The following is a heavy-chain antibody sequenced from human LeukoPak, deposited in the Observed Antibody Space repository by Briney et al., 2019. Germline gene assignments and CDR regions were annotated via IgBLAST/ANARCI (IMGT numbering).Heavy chain of an antibody. D-gene: IGHD3-22*01. Sequence: ASVEVSCKASGYTFTGYYMHWVRQPPGQGLEWMGWINPNSGGTNYAQKFQGRVTMTRDTSISTAYMELRSLKSDDTAVYYCASLKNYYDSSGYLVTDAFDIWGQGTMVTVSS. V-gene: IGHV1-2*02. CDR3: ASLKNYYDSSGYLVTDAFDI. CDR1: GYTFTGYY. CDR2: INPNSGGT. J-gene: IGHJ3*02.